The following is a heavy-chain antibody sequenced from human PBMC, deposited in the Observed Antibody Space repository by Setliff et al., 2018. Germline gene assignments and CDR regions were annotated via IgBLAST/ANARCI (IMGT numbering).Heavy chain of an antibody. J-gene: IGHJ3*02. CDR2: ISVYNGYI. Sequence: ASVKVSCKASGYTFTSSGISWVRQAPGQGLEWMGWISVYNGYIVYAQKLQGRVTMTTDTSTSTAYMELRSLRSDDTAVYYCARDRFYNSWSGTSITAPHDAFDIWGQGTVVTVSS. D-gene: IGHD3-3*01. CDR1: GYTFTSSG. CDR3: ARDRFYNSWSGTSITAPHDAFDI. V-gene: IGHV1-18*01.